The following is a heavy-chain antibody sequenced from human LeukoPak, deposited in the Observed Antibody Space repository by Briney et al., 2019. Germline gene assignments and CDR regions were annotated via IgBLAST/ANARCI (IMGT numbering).Heavy chain of an antibody. V-gene: IGHV4-39*07. D-gene: IGHD2-15*01. J-gene: IGHJ4*02. CDR1: GGSISSYY. CDR3: ARDRSCDY. Sequence: PSETLSLTCTVSGGSISSYYWGWIRQPPGKGLEWIGSIYYSGSTYYNPSLKSRVTISVDTSKNQFSLKLSSVTAADTAVYYCARDRSCDYWGQGTLVTVSS. CDR2: IYYSGST.